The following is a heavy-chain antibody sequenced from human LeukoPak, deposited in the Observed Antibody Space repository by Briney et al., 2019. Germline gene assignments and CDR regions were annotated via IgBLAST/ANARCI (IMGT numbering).Heavy chain of an antibody. J-gene: IGHJ3*02. CDR1: GFTFSGSA. CDR3: TKLGFDAFDI. CDR2: IRSKANSYAT. D-gene: IGHD3-16*01. V-gene: IGHV3-73*01. Sequence: GGSLKLSCAASGFTFSGSAMHWVRQASGKGLEWVGRIRSKANSYATAYAASVKGRFTISRDDSKNTAYLQMNSLETEDTAVYYCTKLGFDAFDIWGQGTMVTVSS.